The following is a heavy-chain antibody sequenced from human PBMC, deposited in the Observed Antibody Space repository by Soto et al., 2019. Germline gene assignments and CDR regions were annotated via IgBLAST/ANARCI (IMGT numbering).Heavy chain of an antibody. J-gene: IGHJ3*02. CDR1: GYNFANFW. CDR2: IGPSDSYA. CDR3: AGPDIRNSSPGGDAFHI. D-gene: IGHD3-16*01. Sequence: GESLKISCKASGYNFANFWITWVRQMPGKGLEWMGRIGPSDSYARYSPSFQGHVTISIDKSIGTAFLQWRSLKASDTAMYYCAGPDIRNSSPGGDAFHIWCQGKKVTLSS. V-gene: IGHV5-10-1*01.